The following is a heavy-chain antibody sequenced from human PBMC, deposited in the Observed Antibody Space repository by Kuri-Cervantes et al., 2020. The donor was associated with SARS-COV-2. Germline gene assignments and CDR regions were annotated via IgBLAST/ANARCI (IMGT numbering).Heavy chain of an antibody. D-gene: IGHD5-12*01. V-gene: IGHV3-48*01. Sequence: GSLRLSCAASGFIFSRYSMNWVRQAPGKGLEWVSYISSSSSTIYYIDSVKGRFTISRDNAKNSLYLQMNSLRAEDTAVYYCVRVGAYSGYDFDSWGQGTLVTVSS. CDR2: ISSSSSTI. CDR3: VRVGAYSGYDFDS. CDR1: GFIFSRYS. J-gene: IGHJ4*02.